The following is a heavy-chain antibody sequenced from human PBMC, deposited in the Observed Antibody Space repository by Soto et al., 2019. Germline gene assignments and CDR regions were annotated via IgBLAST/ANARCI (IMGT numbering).Heavy chain of an antibody. CDR1: GGSFSGYY. J-gene: IGHJ6*02. CDR3: ARADRTLVTSYSLDV. V-gene: IGHV4-34*01. Sequence: SETLSLTCAVYGGSFSGYYWTWIRQPPGKGLEWIGEINHSGTINFNPSLKSRLTISLDTSKKHFSLRLSSVTDADTAAYYCARADRTLVTSYSLDVWGQGTTVTVSS. CDR2: INHSGTI. D-gene: IGHD2-21*02.